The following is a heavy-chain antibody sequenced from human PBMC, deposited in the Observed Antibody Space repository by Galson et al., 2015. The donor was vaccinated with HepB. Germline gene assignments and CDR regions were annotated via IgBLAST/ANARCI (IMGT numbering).Heavy chain of an antibody. D-gene: IGHD2-15*01. J-gene: IGHJ4*02. Sequence: SCAASGFTFSSYAISWVRQAPGQGLEWMGGIIPIFGTANYAQKFQGRVTITADKSTSTAYMELSSLRSEDTAVYYCARSSPYCSGGSWHGGICFDYWGQGTLVTVSS. CDR1: GFTFSSYA. CDR2: IIPIFGTA. CDR3: ARSSPYCSGGSWHGGICFDY. V-gene: IGHV1-69*06.